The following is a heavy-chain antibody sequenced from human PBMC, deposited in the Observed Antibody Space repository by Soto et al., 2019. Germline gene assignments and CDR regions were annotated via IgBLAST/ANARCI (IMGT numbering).Heavy chain of an antibody. CDR2: ITWSSGSR. CDR1: GFTFDDYA. CDR3: AKAVFGDYDVSEYCYYYMDV. D-gene: IGHD4-17*01. Sequence: EAQLVESGGGLVQPGGSLRLSCAASGFTFDDYAMHWVRLTPGKGLEWVSGITWSSGSRGYADSVKGRFTISRDNAKIALFLEMSSLRIEDTALYYCAKAVFGDYDVSEYCYYYMDVWGKGTTVTVSS. J-gene: IGHJ6*03. V-gene: IGHV3-9*01.